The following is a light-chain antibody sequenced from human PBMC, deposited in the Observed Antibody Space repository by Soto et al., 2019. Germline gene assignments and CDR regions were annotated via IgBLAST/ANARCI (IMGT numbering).Light chain of an antibody. V-gene: IGLV1-47*01. Sequence: QSVLTQPPSASGTPGQRVTISCSGSSSNIGKNFVSWYQHLPGAAPKLLIYRNDQRPSGVPDRFSCSKSGTSASLAISGLLSDDESDYYCAAWDASLNGPIFGGGTKVTVL. CDR1: SSNIGKNF. J-gene: IGLJ2*01. CDR2: RND. CDR3: AAWDASLNGPI.